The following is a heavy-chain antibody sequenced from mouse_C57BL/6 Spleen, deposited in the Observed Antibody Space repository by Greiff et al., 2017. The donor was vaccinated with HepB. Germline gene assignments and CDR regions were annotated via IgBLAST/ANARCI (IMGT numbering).Heavy chain of an antibody. V-gene: IGHV1-81*01. J-gene: IGHJ4*01. CDR2: IYPRSGNT. Sequence: VQLVESGAELARPGASVKLSCKASGYTFTSYGISWVKQRTGQGLEWIGEIYPRSGNTYYNEKFKGKATLTADKSSSTAYMELRSLTSEDSAVYFCARPGGHHYAMDYWGQGTSVTVSS. CDR3: ARPGGHHYAMDY. CDR1: GYTFTSYG.